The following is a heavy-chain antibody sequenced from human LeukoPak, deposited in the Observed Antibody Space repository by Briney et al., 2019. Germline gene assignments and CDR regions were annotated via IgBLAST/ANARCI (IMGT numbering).Heavy chain of an antibody. J-gene: IGHJ4*02. CDR1: GYTFTTYA. D-gene: IGHD1-14*01. V-gene: IGHV7-4-1*02. CDR3: ARTVSDSETYCIDY. CDR2: INTNTGNP. Sequence: ASVKVSCKASGYTFTTYAMNWVRQAPGQGLEWMGWINTNTGNPTYAQGFTGRFVFSLDTSVSTTYLQISSLKAEDTAVYYCARTVSDSETYCIDYWGQGTLVTVSS.